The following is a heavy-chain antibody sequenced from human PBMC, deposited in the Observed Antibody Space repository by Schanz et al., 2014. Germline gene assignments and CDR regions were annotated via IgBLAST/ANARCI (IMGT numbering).Heavy chain of an antibody. V-gene: IGHV3-30*02. CDR3: ARGTAYPARTPMNWFDP. Sequence: QAELVESGGGVVQPGGSLRLSCEASGFIFSNHGMNWVRQAPGKGLEWVAFIQHDGSRTYYTASLKGRVTISRDNSQNTVYVEMNSLRVEDTAVYYCARGTAYPARTPMNWFDPWGQGTLVTVSS. J-gene: IGHJ5*02. CDR1: GFIFSNHG. CDR2: IQHDGSRT. D-gene: IGHD2-21*01.